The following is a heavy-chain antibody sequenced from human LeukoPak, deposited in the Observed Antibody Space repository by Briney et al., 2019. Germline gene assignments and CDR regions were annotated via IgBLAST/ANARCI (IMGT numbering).Heavy chain of an antibody. CDR1: GVSIRNTNYY. Sequence: PSETLSLTCSVSGVSIRNTNYYWNWIRQPAGKGLEWIGRIWPDGGTGGGTSYKASLKSRAIISLDTSRNQFSLRLSSVTAADTAVYYCARTLPHGDSNDNWFDPWGQGTLVTVSS. CDR2: IWPDGGTGGGT. V-gene: IGHV4-61*02. CDR3: ARTLPHGDSNDNWFDP. D-gene: IGHD4-17*01. J-gene: IGHJ5*02.